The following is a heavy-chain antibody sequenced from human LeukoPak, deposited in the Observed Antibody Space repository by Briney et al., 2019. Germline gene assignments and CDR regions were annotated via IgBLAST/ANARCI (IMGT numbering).Heavy chain of an antibody. CDR1: GGSISSSSYY. V-gene: IGHV4-39*01. J-gene: IGHJ4*02. D-gene: IGHD2-21*02. CDR2: IYYSGST. Sequence: SETLSLTCTVSGGSISSSSYYWGWIRQPPGKGLEWIGSIYYSGSTYYNPSLKSRVTISVDTSKNQFSPKLSSVTAADTAVYYCARHLWAYCGGDCYRAGYFDYWGQGTLVTVSS. CDR3: ARHLWAYCGGDCYRAGYFDY.